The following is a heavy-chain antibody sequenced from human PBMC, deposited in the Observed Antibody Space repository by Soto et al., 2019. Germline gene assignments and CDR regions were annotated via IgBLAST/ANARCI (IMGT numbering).Heavy chain of an antibody. CDR1: GFTFSSYG. CDR3: AKAFYAAMAYYFDY. Sequence: QVQLVESGGGVVQPGRSLRLSCAASGFTFSSYGMHWVRQAPGKGLEWVAVISYDGSNKYYADSVKGRFTISRDNSKNTLYLQMNSLRAEDTAVYYCAKAFYAAMAYYFDYWGQGTLVTVSS. D-gene: IGHD5-18*01. CDR2: ISYDGSNK. V-gene: IGHV3-30*18. J-gene: IGHJ4*02.